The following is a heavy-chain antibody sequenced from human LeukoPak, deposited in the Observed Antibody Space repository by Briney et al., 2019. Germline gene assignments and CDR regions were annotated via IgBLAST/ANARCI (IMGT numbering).Heavy chain of an antibody. V-gene: IGHV4-59*01. CDR1: GDSISNYY. D-gene: IGHD6-19*01. CDR2: IYSGGST. J-gene: IGHJ4*02. CDR3: ARSPLIPSGWLGFDY. Sequence: TASETLSLTCTVSGDSISNYYWSWIRQSPGTGLEWIGYIYSGGSTNYNPSLESRVTISIDTSKNQFSLKLRSVSAADTAVYYCARSPLIPSGWLGFDYWGQGTLVTVSS.